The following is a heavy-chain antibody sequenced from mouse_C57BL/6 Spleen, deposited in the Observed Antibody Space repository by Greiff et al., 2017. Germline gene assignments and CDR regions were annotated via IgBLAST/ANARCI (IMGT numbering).Heavy chain of an antibody. Sequence: QVHVKQSGAELVRPGTSVKVSCKASGYAFTNYLIEWVKQRPGQGLEWIGVINPGSGGTNYTEKFKGKATLTADKSSSTAYLQLSSLPSEDSAVYFCARGEGGFFAYWGQGTLVTVSA. CDR1: GYAFTNYL. D-gene: IGHD1-1*02. V-gene: IGHV1-54*01. CDR3: ARGEGGFFAY. J-gene: IGHJ3*01. CDR2: INPGSGGT.